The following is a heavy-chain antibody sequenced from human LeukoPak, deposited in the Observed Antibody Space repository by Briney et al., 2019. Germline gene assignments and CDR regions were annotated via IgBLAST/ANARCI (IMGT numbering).Heavy chain of an antibody. CDR3: ARRMATVTDAFDI. D-gene: IGHD5-24*01. V-gene: IGHV4-59*08. Sequence: ASETLSLTCTVSGDSLTSHFWSWIRQTPGKGLEWIGYVFHSGTTNYSPSLKSRVTISLDTSKTQFYLRLASVTAADTAVYYCARRMATVTDAFDIWGRGTMVSVSS. CDR1: GDSLTSHF. CDR2: VFHSGTT. J-gene: IGHJ3*02.